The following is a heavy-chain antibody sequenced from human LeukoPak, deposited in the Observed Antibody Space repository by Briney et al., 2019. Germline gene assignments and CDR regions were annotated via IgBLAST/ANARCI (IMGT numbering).Heavy chain of an antibody. CDR1: GYTFTSYY. J-gene: IGHJ4*02. CDR3: ARAETHDYGDYEGFDY. CDR2: INPSGGST. V-gene: IGHV1-46*01. Sequence: GASVKVSCKASGYTFTSYYMHWVRQAPGQGLEWMGIINPSGGSTSYAQKFQGRVTMTRDTSTSTVYMELSSLRSEDTAVYYCARAETHDYGDYEGFDYWGRGTLVTVSS. D-gene: IGHD4-17*01.